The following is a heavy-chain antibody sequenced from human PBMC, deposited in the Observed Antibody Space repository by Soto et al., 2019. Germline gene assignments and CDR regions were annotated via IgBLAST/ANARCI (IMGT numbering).Heavy chain of an antibody. CDR3: VRERRLRGHPFDI. Sequence: EVQLVESGGGLVQPGGSLRLSCVASGFTFSDSWMHWVRQAPGKGLMWVSRISFDGTATTSADSVRGRFIISRDNAKNTLILQMNHLRADDTAMYYCVRERRLRGHPFDIWGQGTFVTVSS. CDR2: ISFDGTAT. J-gene: IGHJ3*02. CDR1: GFTFSDSW. V-gene: IGHV3-74*03. D-gene: IGHD2-21*02.